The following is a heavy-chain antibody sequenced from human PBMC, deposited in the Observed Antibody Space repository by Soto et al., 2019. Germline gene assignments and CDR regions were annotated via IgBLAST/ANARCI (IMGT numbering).Heavy chain of an antibody. CDR3: VHHGGVPYYHDF. CDR2: IFYSGST. D-gene: IGHD2-8*01. J-gene: IGHJ4*02. V-gene: IGHV4-4*02. CDR1: GGSLSSSSW. Sequence: SESLSLTCAVSGGSLSSSSWWSWVRQPPGKTLEWLGEIFYSGSTKYNPSLNSRVTISADQSKNDFSLRLSSVTAADTAVYYCVHHGGVPYYHDFWGQGMLVTVSS.